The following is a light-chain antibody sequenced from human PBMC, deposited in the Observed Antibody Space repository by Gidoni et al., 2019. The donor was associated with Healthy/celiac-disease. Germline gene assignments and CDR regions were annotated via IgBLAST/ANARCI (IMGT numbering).Light chain of an antibody. V-gene: IGKV4-1*01. CDR3: QQYYSPPIT. J-gene: IGKJ5*01. Sequence: QSVLYSSNNKNYLAWYQQKPGQPPKLLIYWASTRESGVPDRFSGSGSGTDFTLTISSLQAEDVAVYYCQQYYSPPITFGQGTRLEIK. CDR1: QSVLYSSNNKNY. CDR2: WAS.